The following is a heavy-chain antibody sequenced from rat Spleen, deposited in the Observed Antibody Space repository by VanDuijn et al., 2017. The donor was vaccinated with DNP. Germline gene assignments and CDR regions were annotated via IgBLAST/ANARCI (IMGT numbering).Heavy chain of an antibody. CDR2: IRFGDNST. CDR1: GFTFSDYN. D-gene: IGHD1-11*01. CDR3: ATVRRVRGYFDY. J-gene: IGHJ2*01. V-gene: IGHV5-7*01. Sequence: EVQLVESGGGLVQPGRSLKLSCAASGFTFSDYNMAWVRQAPKKGLEWVASIRFGDNSTYYRDSVKGRFTISRANAKSTLYLQMDSLRSEDTATYYCATVRRVRGYFDYWGQGVMVTVSS.